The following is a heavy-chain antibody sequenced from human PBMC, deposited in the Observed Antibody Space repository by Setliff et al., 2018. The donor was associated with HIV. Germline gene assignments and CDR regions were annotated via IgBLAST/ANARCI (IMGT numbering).Heavy chain of an antibody. D-gene: IGHD3-10*01. Sequence: ASVKVSCKVFGFTLSEVSIHWVRQAPGKGLEWMGYFDPQDGETVYAQKFQGRVTMTRDTSTSTVYMELSSLRSEDTAVYYCARDHYYGSGTYYRGGSGFDPWGQGTLVTVSS. CDR3: ARDHYYGSGTYYRGGSGFDP. V-gene: IGHV1-24*01. CDR2: FDPQDGET. CDR1: GFTLSEVS. J-gene: IGHJ5*02.